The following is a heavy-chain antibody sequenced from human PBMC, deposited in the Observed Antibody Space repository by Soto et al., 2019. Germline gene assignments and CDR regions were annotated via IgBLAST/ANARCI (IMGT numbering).Heavy chain of an antibody. Sequence: DVQLVESGGGIVQPGGSLRLSCAASGFTVTSYWMHWVRQAPGKGLVWVSRTSPAGSSTYYADFVRGRFTISKDTAKNQLYLQINSLGAEDSAVYYCARGNTCYGNFDYWVQGTLVTVSS. V-gene: IGHV3-74*01. CDR3: ARGNTCYGNFDY. J-gene: IGHJ4*02. D-gene: IGHD2-15*01. CDR1: GFTVTSYW. CDR2: TSPAGSST.